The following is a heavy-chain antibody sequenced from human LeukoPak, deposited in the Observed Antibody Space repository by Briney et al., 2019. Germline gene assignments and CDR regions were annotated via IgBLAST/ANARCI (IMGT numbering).Heavy chain of an antibody. CDR2: IYYSGST. D-gene: IGHD2-21*01. J-gene: IGHJ4*02. CDR3: AYIDGLRFDY. V-gene: IGHV4-59*01. Sequence: KPSETLSLTCTVSGVFISSYYWSWIRQPPGKGLEWIGYIYYSGSTNHNPSLKSRVTMSIDTSKSQFSLKLDSVTTADTAVYYCAYIDGLRFDYWGRGVLVTVSS. CDR1: GVFISSYY.